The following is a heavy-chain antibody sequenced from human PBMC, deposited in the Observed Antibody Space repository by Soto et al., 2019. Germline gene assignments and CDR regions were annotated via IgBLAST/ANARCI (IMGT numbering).Heavy chain of an antibody. Sequence: QAQLQESGPGLVRPSQTLSLSCSVSGASVTSGDYYWNWIRQTPGPGLEWLGYMHDRGTTSYNPSLKSRVTISRDTSKNQFSLKLTSVSAADTAVYFCARGGLYDLWSGLFDWGQGIRVTVSS. CDR3: ARGGLYDLWSGLFD. D-gene: IGHD3-3*01. V-gene: IGHV4-30-4*01. CDR1: GASVTSGDYY. J-gene: IGHJ4*02. CDR2: MHDRGTT.